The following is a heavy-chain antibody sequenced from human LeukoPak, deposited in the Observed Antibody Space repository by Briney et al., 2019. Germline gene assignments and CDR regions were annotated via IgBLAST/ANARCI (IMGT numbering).Heavy chain of an antibody. Sequence: SETLSLTCTVSGGSISSSSYYWGWIRQPPGKGLEWIGSIYYSGSTYYNPSLKSRVTISVDTSKNQFSLKLSSVTAADTAVYYCARQPWFGELFGLGRGYFDYWGQGTLVTVSS. CDR1: GGSISSSSYY. D-gene: IGHD3-10*01. CDR3: ARQPWFGELFGLGRGYFDY. V-gene: IGHV4-39*07. CDR2: IYYSGST. J-gene: IGHJ4*02.